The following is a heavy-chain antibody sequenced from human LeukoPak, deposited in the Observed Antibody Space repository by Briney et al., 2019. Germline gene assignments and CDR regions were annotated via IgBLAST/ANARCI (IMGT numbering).Heavy chain of an antibody. D-gene: IGHD3-10*01. J-gene: IGHJ4*02. V-gene: IGHV3-30*03. CDR3: ARADLFGSGIYRNC. CDR1: GFTFTSYG. CDR2: ISYDGSIT. Sequence: GGSLRLSCAASGFTFTSYGMHWVRQAPGKGLEWVAAISYDGSITYYADSVKGRFTISRDNSKNTLYLQMKSLRAEDTAVYYCARADLFGSGIYRNCCGRGRLVGVSS.